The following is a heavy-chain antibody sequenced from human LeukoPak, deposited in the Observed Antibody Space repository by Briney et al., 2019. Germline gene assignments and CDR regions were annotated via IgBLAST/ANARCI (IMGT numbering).Heavy chain of an antibody. CDR1: GFTFSSYA. Sequence: GGSLRLSCAASGFTFSSYAMHWVRQAPGKGLEWVAVISYDGSNKYYADSVKGRFTISRDNSKNTLYLQMNSLRAEDTAVYYCARDRNVVVPAAIGYWGQGTLSPSPQ. V-gene: IGHV3-30-3*01. CDR2: ISYDGSNK. CDR3: ARDRNVVVPAAIGY. J-gene: IGHJ4*02. D-gene: IGHD2-2*01.